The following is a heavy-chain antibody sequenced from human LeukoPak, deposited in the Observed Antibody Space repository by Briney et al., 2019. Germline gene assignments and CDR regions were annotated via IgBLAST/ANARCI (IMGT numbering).Heavy chain of an antibody. Sequence: SETLSLTCTVSGGSISSYYWSWIRQPPGKGLEWIGYIYYSGSTNYNPSLKSRVTISVDTSKNQFSLKLSSVTAADTTVYYCGRDKTNWYNWNDRRVYGMTSGAKGPRSPSP. J-gene: IGHJ6*02. CDR1: GGSISSYY. V-gene: IGHV4-59*01. CDR2: IYYSGST. D-gene: IGHD1-20*01. CDR3: GRDKTNWYNWNDRRVYGMTS.